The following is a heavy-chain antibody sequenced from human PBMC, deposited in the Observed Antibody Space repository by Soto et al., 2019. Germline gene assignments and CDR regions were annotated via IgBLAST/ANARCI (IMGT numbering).Heavy chain of an antibody. CDR2: IYYSGST. J-gene: IGHJ3*02. D-gene: IGHD4-17*01. V-gene: IGHV4-39*01. CDR1: GGSISSSSYY. Sequence: QLQLQESGPGLVKPSETLSLTCTVSGGSISSSSYYWGWIRQPPGKGLEWIGSIYYSGSTYYNPSLKSRVTISVDTSKYQFSLKLSSVTAADTAVYYCASQQSYGDYRGDAFDIWGQGTMVTVSS. CDR3: ASQQSYGDYRGDAFDI.